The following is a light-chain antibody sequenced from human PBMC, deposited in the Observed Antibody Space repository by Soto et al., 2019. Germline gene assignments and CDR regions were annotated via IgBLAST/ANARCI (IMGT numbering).Light chain of an antibody. CDR1: QSISSD. V-gene: IGKV3-15*01. J-gene: IGKJ2*01. CDR3: QQYNNYPYT. CDR2: GAS. Sequence: ETVMTQSPATLSVSPGERATLSCRASQSISSDLAWYQHKPGQAPRLLIYGASTTATGIPVRFSGSGSGTEFTLTISSLQSEDFAVYYCQQYNNYPYTFGQGTKLEIK.